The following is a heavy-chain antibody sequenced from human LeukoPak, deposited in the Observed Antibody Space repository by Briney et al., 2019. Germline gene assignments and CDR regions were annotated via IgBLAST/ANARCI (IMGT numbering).Heavy chain of an antibody. Sequence: PGGSLRLSCAASGFTFSGSAMTWVRQAPGKGLEWVSSISDNGDSTYYADSAKGRFTISRDNAKNSLYLQMNSLRAEDTAMYYCARDSAGNDYWGQGTLVTVSS. CDR2: ISDNGDST. CDR3: ARDSAGNDY. V-gene: IGHV3-23*01. CDR1: GFTFSGSA. D-gene: IGHD6-13*01. J-gene: IGHJ4*02.